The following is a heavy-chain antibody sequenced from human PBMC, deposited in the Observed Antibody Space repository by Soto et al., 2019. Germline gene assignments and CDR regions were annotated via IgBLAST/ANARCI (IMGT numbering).Heavy chain of an antibody. Sequence: SVKVSCKASGGTFSSYAISWVRQAPGQGLEWMGGIIPIFGTANYAQKFQGRVTITADESPSTPYMELSSLRSEDTAVYYCARELLGSCSTTSCSSDYWGQGTLVTVSS. CDR2: IIPIFGTA. J-gene: IGHJ4*02. CDR1: GGTFSSYA. CDR3: ARELLGSCSTTSCSSDY. V-gene: IGHV1-69*13. D-gene: IGHD2-2*01.